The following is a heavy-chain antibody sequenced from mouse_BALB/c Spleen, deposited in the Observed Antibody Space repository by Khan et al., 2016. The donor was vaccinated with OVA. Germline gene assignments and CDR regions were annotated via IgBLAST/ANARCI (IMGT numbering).Heavy chain of an antibody. Sequence: EVELVESGGGLVKPGGSLKLSCAASGFTFSTYTMSWVRQTPEKRLEWVATISSGGSYTYYPDSVKGRFTISRDTAMNTLNLQMSSLKSEDTAMYYCTRDRIMRVGYFDYWGQGTTLTVSS. CDR3: TRDRIMRVGYFDY. J-gene: IGHJ2*01. CDR2: ISSGGSYT. CDR1: GFTFSTYT. D-gene: IGHD1-1*02. V-gene: IGHV5-6-4*01.